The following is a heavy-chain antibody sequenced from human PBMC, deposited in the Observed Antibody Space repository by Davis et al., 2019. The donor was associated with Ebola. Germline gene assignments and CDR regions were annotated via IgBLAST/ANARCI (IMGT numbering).Heavy chain of an antibody. CDR1: GYSFTTYW. V-gene: IGHV5-51*01. CDR2: IYPGDSET. D-gene: IGHD6-25*01. J-gene: IGHJ4*02. Sequence: PGESLKISCKGSGYSFTTYWIGWVRQMPGKGLEWMAIIYPGDSETIQYSPSFQGQVTISADKSISTAYLQWSSLKASDTAMYYCARQSLATAGDSWGQGTLVTVSS. CDR3: ARQSLATAGDS.